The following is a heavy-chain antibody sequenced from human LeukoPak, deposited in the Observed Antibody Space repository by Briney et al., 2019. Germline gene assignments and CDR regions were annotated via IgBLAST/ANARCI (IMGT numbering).Heavy chain of an antibody. V-gene: IGHV4-4*07. J-gene: IGHJ5*02. CDR1: GGSITTHY. CDR2: IHTSGST. D-gene: IGHD1-26*01. CDR3: ARNLGYNWFGP. Sequence: SETLSLTCTVSGGSITTHYWSWIRHPAGKGLEWIGRIHTSGSTNYNPSLEGRATMSLDTSKNQFSLNLSSVTAADTALYYCARNLGYNWFGPWGQGTLVTISS.